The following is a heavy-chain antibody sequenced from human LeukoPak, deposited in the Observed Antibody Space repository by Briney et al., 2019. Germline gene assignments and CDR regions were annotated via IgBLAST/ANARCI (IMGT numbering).Heavy chain of an antibody. CDR2: IKSKTDGGTT. J-gene: IGHJ4*02. V-gene: IGHV3-15*01. CDR1: GFTLSNAW. Sequence: GGSLRLSCAASGFTLSNAWMSWVRQAPGKGLEWVGRIKSKTDGGTTDYAAPVKGRFTVLRDDSKNTLYLQMNSLKTEDTAVYYCTTSYYYGSGSYYPRDFWGQGTLVTVSS. D-gene: IGHD3-10*01. CDR3: TTSYYYGSGSYYPRDF.